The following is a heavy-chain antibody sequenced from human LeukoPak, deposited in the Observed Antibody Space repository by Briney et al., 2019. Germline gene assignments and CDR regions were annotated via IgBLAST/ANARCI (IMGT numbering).Heavy chain of an antibody. Sequence: PGGSLRLSCTASGFTFGDYAMSWFRQAPGKGLEWVGFLRSKAHGGTTEYAASVKGRFTISRDDSKSIAYLQMTSLKTEDTAVYYCTRAPIRYSSSWYLFDYWGQGTLVTVSS. V-gene: IGHV3-49*03. D-gene: IGHD6-13*01. CDR3: TRAPIRYSSSWYLFDY. CDR1: GFTFGDYA. J-gene: IGHJ4*02. CDR2: LRSKAHGGTT.